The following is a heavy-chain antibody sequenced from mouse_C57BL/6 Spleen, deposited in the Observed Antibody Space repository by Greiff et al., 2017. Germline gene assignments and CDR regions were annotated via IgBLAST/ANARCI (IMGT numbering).Heavy chain of an antibody. CDR2: IYPGSGNT. CDR3: AKGGYYGSGAN. Sequence: QVQLQQSGAELVRPGASVKLSCKASGYTFTDYYINWVKQRPGQGLEWIARIYPGSGNTYYNEKFKGKATLTAEKSSSTAYMQLSSLTSENSPVNSWAKGGYYGSGANWGKGILVMVSA. CDR1: GYTFTDYY. D-gene: IGHD1-1*01. V-gene: IGHV1-76*01. J-gene: IGHJ3*01.